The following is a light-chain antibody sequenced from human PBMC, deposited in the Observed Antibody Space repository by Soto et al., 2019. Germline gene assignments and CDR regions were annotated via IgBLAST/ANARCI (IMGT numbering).Light chain of an antibody. V-gene: IGKV3-20*01. CDR3: QFFGSSRYT. Sequence: EIVLTQSPGTLSLSPGERATLACRASQSISSSYLAWYQQKPGQAPGLLIYGASSRATGIPDRFSGSGSGTDFTLTISRLGPDDFAVYYCQFFGSSRYTFGQGTKLEIK. CDR1: QSISSSY. CDR2: GAS. J-gene: IGKJ2*01.